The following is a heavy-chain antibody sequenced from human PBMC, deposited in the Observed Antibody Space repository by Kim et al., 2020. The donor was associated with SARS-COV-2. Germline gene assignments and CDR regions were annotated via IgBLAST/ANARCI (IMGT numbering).Heavy chain of an antibody. V-gene: IGHV3-23*01. CDR3: AKASLSSMVRGDYFDY. Sequence: GGSLRLSCSVSGFNFDSYAMTWVRQAPGKGLEWVSSLSGSGDNTYHADSVRGRFTISRDNSENTLYLQMNSLRVEDTAVYYCAKASLSSMVRGDYFDYWGRGPLVTVSS. D-gene: IGHD3-10*01. J-gene: IGHJ4*02. CDR2: LSGSGDNT. CDR1: GFNFDSYA.